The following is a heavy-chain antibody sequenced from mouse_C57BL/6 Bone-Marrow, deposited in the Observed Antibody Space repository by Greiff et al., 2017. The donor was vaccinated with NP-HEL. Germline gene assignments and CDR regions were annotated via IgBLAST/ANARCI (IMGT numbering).Heavy chain of an antibody. CDR3: ASSDYYGSSYNAMDY. CDR2: IFPGSGST. V-gene: IGHV1-75*01. J-gene: IGHJ4*01. CDR1: GYTFTDYY. D-gene: IGHD1-1*01. Sequence: QVQLQQSGPELVKPGASVKISCKASGYTFTDYYINWVKQRPGQGLEWIGWIFPGSGSTYYNEKFKGKATLTVDKSSSTAYMLLSSLTSEDYAVYFCASSDYYGSSYNAMDYWGQGTSVTVSS.